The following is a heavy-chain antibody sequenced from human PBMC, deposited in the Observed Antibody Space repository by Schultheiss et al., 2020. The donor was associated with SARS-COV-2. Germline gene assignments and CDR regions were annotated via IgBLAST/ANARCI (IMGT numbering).Heavy chain of an antibody. D-gene: IGHD1-26*01. J-gene: IGHJ4*02. Sequence: SETLSLTCTVSGGSISSGSYYWSWIRQPPGKGLEWIGYIYYSGSTNYNPSLKSRVTISVDTSKNQFSLKLSSVTAADTAVYYCAREAEGSIRGSFDYWGQGTLVTVSS. CDR1: GGSISSGSYY. V-gene: IGHV4-61*01. CDR2: IYYSGST. CDR3: AREAEGSIRGSFDY.